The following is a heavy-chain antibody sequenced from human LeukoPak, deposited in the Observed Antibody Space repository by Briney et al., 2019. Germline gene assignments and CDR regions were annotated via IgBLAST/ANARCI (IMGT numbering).Heavy chain of an antibody. V-gene: IGHV3-23*01. CDR3: ARGGGNFDRSGYYEYYFDY. CDR1: GFSFSVYA. D-gene: IGHD3-22*01. CDR2: ISGSGGRT. J-gene: IGHJ4*02. Sequence: PGGSLRLSCVASGFSFSVYAMSWVRQAPGKGLEWGSGISGSGGRTYSADSVKGRFTISRDNSRKTLYLQMNSLRAEDTAVYYCARGGGNFDRSGYYEYYFDYWGQGTLVTVSS.